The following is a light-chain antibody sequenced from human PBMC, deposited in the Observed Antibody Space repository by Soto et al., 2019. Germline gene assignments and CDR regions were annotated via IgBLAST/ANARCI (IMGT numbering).Light chain of an antibody. CDR3: QRESTYPLT. CDR1: QSISSW. Sequence: DIQMTQSPSTQSASVGDRVTIACRSSQSISSWLACYQQNPWKAPKLLIYKSSSLESGGPSRFSGSVSGTEFSLAIIGLQPDDLATYYWQRESTYPLTFVPGTKVEIK. J-gene: IGKJ3*01. CDR2: KSS. V-gene: IGKV1-5*03.